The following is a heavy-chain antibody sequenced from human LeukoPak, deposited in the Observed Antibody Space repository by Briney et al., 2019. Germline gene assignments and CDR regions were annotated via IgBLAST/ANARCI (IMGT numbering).Heavy chain of an antibody. J-gene: IGHJ3*02. Sequence: SETLSLTCAVYGGSFSGYYWSWIRQTPGKGLEWIGEINHSGSTNYNPSLKSRVTISVDTSKNQFSLKLSSVTAADTAVYYCARTDYLRAFDIWGQGTMVTVSS. CDR2: INHSGST. V-gene: IGHV4-34*01. D-gene: IGHD4-11*01. CDR3: ARTDYLRAFDI. CDR1: GGSFSGYY.